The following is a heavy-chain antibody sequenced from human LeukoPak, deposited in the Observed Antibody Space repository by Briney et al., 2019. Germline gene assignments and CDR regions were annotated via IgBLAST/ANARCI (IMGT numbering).Heavy chain of an antibody. CDR1: GFTFSSYA. Sequence: PGRSLRLSCAASGFTFSSYAMHWVRQAPGKGLEGVAVISYDGSNKYYADSVKGRFTISRDNSKNTLYLQMNSLRAEDTAVYYCAREGTTGPEDGGFDPWGQGTLVTVSS. V-gene: IGHV3-30-3*01. J-gene: IGHJ5*02. CDR3: AREGTTGPEDGGFDP. CDR2: ISYDGSNK. D-gene: IGHD1-1*01.